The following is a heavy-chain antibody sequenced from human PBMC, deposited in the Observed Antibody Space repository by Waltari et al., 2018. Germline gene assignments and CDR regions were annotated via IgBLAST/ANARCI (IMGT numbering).Heavy chain of an antibody. CDR1: GYSFTSYD. CDR3: ARAAAPGKGAHWFDP. V-gene: IGHV1-8*01. D-gene: IGHD6-25*01. Sequence: QVQLVQSGTEVKKPGASVKVSCKTSGYSFTSYDINWVRQATGQGLEWMGWVNPDSGNTGDEKNFPNRLVRTTDTPTPTAFMELRGLTSEDSAVYYCARAAAPGKGAHWFDPWGQGTLVIVSS. J-gene: IGHJ5*02. CDR2: VNPDSGNT.